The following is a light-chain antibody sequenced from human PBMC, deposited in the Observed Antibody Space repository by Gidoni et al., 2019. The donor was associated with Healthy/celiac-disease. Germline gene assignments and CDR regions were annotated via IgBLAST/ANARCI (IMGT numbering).Light chain of an antibody. CDR3: QQSYSTLQWT. V-gene: IGKV1-39*01. CDR1: QSISSY. J-gene: IGKJ1*01. CDR2: AAS. Sequence: DIQMTQSPSSLSASVGDRVTITCRASQSISSYLNRYQQKPGKAPKLLIYAASSLQSGVPSRFSGSGSGTDFTLTISSLQPEDFATYYCQQSYSTLQWTFGQGTKVEIK.